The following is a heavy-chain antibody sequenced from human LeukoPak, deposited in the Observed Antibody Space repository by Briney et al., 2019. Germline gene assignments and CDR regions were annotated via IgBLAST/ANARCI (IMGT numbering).Heavy chain of an antibody. D-gene: IGHD3-10*01. J-gene: IGHJ4*02. CDR1: GFTFSSYA. CDR3: VRGMRDYYGLDY. V-gene: IGHV3-23*01. Sequence: SGGSLRLSCAASGFTFSSYAMSWVRQAPGKGLEWVSAISGSGGSTYYADSVKGRFTISRDNAKNTLYLQMNSLTAEDTAVYYCVRGMRDYYGLDYWGQGTLVTVSS. CDR2: ISGSGGST.